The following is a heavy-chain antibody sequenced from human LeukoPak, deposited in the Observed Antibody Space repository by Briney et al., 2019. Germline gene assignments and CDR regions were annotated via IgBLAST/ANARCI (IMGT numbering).Heavy chain of an antibody. CDR2: IPYDGGNN. J-gene: IGHJ4*02. D-gene: IGHD4-17*01. Sequence: PGRSLRLSCAASGFTFSNYPMHWVRQAPGKGLEWVAVIPYDGGNNYYSDSVKGRFTISRDNSKNTLYLQMNSLRPEDTAVYYCARSEGTTVTMFDYWGQGTLVTVSS. CDR3: ARSEGTTVTMFDY. V-gene: IGHV3-30-3*01. CDR1: GFTFSNYP.